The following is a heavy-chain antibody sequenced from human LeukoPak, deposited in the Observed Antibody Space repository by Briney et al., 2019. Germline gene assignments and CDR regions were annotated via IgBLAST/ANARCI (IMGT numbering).Heavy chain of an antibody. CDR2: ISYDGSNK. V-gene: IGHV3-30*04. CDR1: GFTFSSYA. CDR3: ARDAVVKGVGFGYSSGWYMSY. D-gene: IGHD6-19*01. Sequence: GGSLRLSCAASGFTFSSYAMHWVRQAPGKGLEWVAVISYDGSNKYYADSVKGRFTISRDNSKNTLYLQMNSLRAEDTAVYYCARDAVVKGVGFGYSSGWYMSYWGQGTLVTVSS. J-gene: IGHJ4*02.